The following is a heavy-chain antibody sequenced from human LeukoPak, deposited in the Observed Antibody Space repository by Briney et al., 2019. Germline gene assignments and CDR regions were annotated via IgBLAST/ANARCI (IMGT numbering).Heavy chain of an antibody. CDR3: ARIGTMTKGAFDI. J-gene: IGHJ3*02. Sequence: SETLSLTCTVSGGPISSYYWSWIRQPPGKGLEWIGYIYYSGSTNYNPSLKSRVTISVDTSKNQFSLKLSSVTAADTAVYYCARIGTMTKGAFDIWGQGTMVTVSS. V-gene: IGHV4-59*01. CDR1: GGPISSYY. D-gene: IGHD3-22*01. CDR2: IYYSGST.